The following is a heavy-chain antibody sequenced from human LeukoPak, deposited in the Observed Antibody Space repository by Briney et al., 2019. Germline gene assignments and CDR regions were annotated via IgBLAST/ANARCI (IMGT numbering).Heavy chain of an antibody. CDR3: ARVSREYYYDTSGYFHDAFDI. J-gene: IGHJ3*02. D-gene: IGHD3-22*01. CDR1: GFTFSSYA. V-gene: IGHV3-23*01. Sequence: PGGSLRLSCAASGFTFSSYAMSWVRQAPGKGLEWVSGISGSGGSTYYADSVKGRFTISRDNSKNTLYLQMNSLRAEDTAVYYCARVSREYYYDTSGYFHDAFDIWGQGTMVTVSS. CDR2: ISGSGGST.